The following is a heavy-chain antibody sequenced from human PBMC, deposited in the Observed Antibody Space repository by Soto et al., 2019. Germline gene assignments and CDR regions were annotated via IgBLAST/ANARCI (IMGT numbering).Heavy chain of an antibody. J-gene: IGHJ4*02. CDR2: IYYSGST. D-gene: IGHD3-10*01. CDR3: ARVGGFGATTIDY. V-gene: IGHV4-30-4*01. Sequence: QVQLQESGPGLVKPAQTLSLTCTVSCGSISSGAYYWSWIRQPPGKGLEWIGYIYYSGSTYYNPSLKSRVTISVDTSKNQFSLKLSSVTAADTAVYYCARVGGFGATTIDYWGQGTLVTVSS. CDR1: CGSISSGAYY.